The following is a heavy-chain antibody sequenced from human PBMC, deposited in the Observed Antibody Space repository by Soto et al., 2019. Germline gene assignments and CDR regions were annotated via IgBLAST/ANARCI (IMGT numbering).Heavy chain of an antibody. CDR2: IYWDDDK. CDR3: AHRQGYCSGGSCYSNWFDP. Sequence: QITLKESGPTLVKPTQTLTLTCTFSGFSLSTSGVGVGWIRQPPGKALEWLALIYWDDDKRYSPSLKSRLTITKDTSKNQVVLTMTNMDPVDTATYYCAHRQGYCSGGSCYSNWFDPWGQGTLVTVSS. D-gene: IGHD2-15*01. CDR1: GFSLSTSGVG. V-gene: IGHV2-5*02. J-gene: IGHJ5*02.